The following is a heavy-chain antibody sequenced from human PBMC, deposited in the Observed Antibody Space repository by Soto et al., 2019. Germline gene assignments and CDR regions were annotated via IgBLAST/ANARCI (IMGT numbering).Heavy chain of an antibody. D-gene: IGHD3-22*01. Sequence: GASVKVSCKASGYTFSSYGITWVRQAPGQGLEWMGWISGYNGNTNYAQKLQDRVTMTTDTSTTTAYMKLRSLRSDDTAVYYCARECYYDRSGYYYMFFDYWGQGTLVTVYS. CDR2: ISGYNGNT. J-gene: IGHJ4*02. V-gene: IGHV1-18*01. CDR1: GYTFSSYG. CDR3: ARECYYDRSGYYYMFFDY.